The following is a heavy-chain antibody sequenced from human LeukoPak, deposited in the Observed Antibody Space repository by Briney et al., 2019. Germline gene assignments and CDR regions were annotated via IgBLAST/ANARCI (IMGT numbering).Heavy chain of an antibody. V-gene: IGHV3-30*04. CDR3: ARASNLGVRGVIIFDY. CDR1: GFTFSTSV. D-gene: IGHD3-10*01. J-gene: IGHJ4*02. CDR2: ISYDEGNI. Sequence: QSGGSLRLSCAASGFTFSTSVMHWVRQAPGKGLEWVAVISYDEGNIHYADSVKGRFTISRDNSKNTLYLEMNSLRAEDTAVYYCARASNLGVRGVIIFDYWGQGNLVTVSS.